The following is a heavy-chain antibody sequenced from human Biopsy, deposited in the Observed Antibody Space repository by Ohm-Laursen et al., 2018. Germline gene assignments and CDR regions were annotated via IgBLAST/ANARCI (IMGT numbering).Heavy chain of an antibody. Sequence: GTLSLTCTVPSDSISSYYWSWIRQPPGKGLEWIGYVYYTGSTDYNPSLQSRVTISVDTSKNHFSLRLRSVTPADTAIYYCARDRGYYSDRTVPGYFDLWGRGTLVTVSS. D-gene: IGHD3-22*01. J-gene: IGHJ2*01. V-gene: IGHV4-59*01. CDR1: SDSISSYY. CDR2: VYYTGST. CDR3: ARDRGYYSDRTVPGYFDL.